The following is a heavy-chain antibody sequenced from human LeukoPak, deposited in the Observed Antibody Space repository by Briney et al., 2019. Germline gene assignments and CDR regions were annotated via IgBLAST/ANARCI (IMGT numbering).Heavy chain of an antibody. CDR3: ATAMVGSVYYYYYYMDV. J-gene: IGHJ6*03. V-gene: IGHV1-3*03. CDR1: GYTFTSYA. CDR2: INAGNGNT. D-gene: IGHD3-10*01. Sequence: ASVKVSCKASGYTFTSYAMHWVRQAPGQRLEWMGWINAGNGNTKYSQEFQGRVTMTEDTSTDTAYMELSSLRSEDTAVYYCATAMVGSVYYYYYYMDVWGKGTTVTVSS.